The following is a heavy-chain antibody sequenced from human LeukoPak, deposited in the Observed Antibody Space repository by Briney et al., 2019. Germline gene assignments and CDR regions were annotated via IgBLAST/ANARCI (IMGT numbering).Heavy chain of an antibody. D-gene: IGHD3-22*01. Sequence: KPSETLSLTCTVSGGSVSSGSYYWSWIRQPPGKGLEWIGYIYYSGSTNYNPSLKSRVTISVDTSKNQFSLKLSSVTAADTAVYYCARGLPITMIEINWFGPWGQGTLVTVSS. V-gene: IGHV4-61*01. CDR3: ARGLPITMIEINWFGP. CDR2: IYYSGST. CDR1: GGSVSSGSYY. J-gene: IGHJ5*02.